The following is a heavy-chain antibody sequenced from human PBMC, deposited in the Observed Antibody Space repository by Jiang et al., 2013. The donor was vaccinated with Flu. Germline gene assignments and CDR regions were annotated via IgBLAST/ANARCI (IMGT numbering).Heavy chain of an antibody. D-gene: IGHD3-22*01. CDR1: GGTFSSYA. Sequence: GAEVKKPGSSVKVSCKASGGTFSSYAISWVRQAPGQGLEWMGGIIPIFGTANYAQKFQGRVTITADESTSTAYMELSSLRSEDTAVYYCAGITYYYDSSGYYYGYYGMDVWGQGPRSRLL. CDR3: AGITYYYDSSGYYYGYYGMDV. CDR2: IIPIFGTA. V-gene: IGHV1-69*01. J-gene: IGHJ6*02.